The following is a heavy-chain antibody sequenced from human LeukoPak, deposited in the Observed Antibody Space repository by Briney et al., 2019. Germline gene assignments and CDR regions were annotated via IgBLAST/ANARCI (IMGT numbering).Heavy chain of an antibody. CDR3: ARRARLNVDSAMADTFDI. Sequence: ASVKVSCKASGGTFSSYAISWVRQAPGQGLEWMGGIIPIFGTANYAQKFQGRVTITTDESTSTAYMELSSLRSEDTAVYYCARRARLNVDSAMADTFDIWGQGTMVTASS. CDR2: IIPIFGTA. V-gene: IGHV1-69*05. CDR1: GGTFSSYA. J-gene: IGHJ3*02. D-gene: IGHD5-18*01.